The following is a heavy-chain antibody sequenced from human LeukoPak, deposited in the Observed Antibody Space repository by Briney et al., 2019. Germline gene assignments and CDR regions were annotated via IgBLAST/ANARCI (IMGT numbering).Heavy chain of an antibody. Sequence: SETLSLTCAVYGGSFSDYYWTWIRQPPGKGLEWIGYISYSGSTISNPSLKSRVTISVDTSKNQFSLKLTSVTAADTALYYCARTKLYCSGGSCYSSLDYWGQGTLVTVSS. CDR3: ARTKLYCSGGSCYSSLDY. CDR1: GGSFSDYY. J-gene: IGHJ4*02. CDR2: ISYSGST. V-gene: IGHV4-59*01. D-gene: IGHD2-15*01.